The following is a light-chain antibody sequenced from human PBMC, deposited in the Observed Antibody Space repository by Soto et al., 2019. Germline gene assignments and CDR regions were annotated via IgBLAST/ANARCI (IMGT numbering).Light chain of an antibody. CDR3: QQFYSMPIT. V-gene: IGKV4-1*01. CDR1: QILISDSNNKNY. J-gene: IGKJ4*01. CDR2: WSS. Sequence: DIVMTQSPHSLPVSLVERATIHCSSSQILISDSNNKNYLAWYHKKTRQSPKLIISWSSPRESGVPARFSATGYGKDFSLTITNVQAPDVAVNYCQQFYSMPITLGGGTKVDTK.